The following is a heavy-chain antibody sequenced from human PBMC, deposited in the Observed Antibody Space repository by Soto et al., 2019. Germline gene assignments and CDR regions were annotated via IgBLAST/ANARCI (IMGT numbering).Heavy chain of an antibody. D-gene: IGHD4-17*01. CDR3: ATIGDDYGDYPVAFDI. J-gene: IGHJ3*02. V-gene: IGHV3-9*03. CDR2: ISWNSGSI. Sequence: GGSLRLSCAASGFTFDDYAMHWVRQAPGKGLEWVSGISWNSGSIGYADSVKGRFTISRDNAKNSLYLQMNSLRAEDMALYYCATIGDDYGDYPVAFDIWGQGTMVTVSS. CDR1: GFTFDDYA.